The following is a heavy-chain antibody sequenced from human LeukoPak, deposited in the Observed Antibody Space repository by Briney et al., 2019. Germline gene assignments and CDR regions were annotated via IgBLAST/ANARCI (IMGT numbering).Heavy chain of an antibody. D-gene: IGHD2-2*01. CDR3: AKTTSGYASSFAC. V-gene: IGHV3-9*01. CDR1: GFTFKDYG. J-gene: IGHJ4*02. Sequence: PGGSLRLSCAASGFTFKDYGMHWVRQPPGKGLEWVSGISWNGGSTDYADSVKGRFTISRDNAKNSLYLQMNSLRAEDSALYFCAKTTSGYASSFACWGQGTLVTVSS. CDR2: ISWNGGST.